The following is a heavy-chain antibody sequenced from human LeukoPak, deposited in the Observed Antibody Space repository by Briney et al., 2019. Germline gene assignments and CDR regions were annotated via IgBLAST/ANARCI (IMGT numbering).Heavy chain of an antibody. CDR3: ARGIPLDAGTDRSWY. J-gene: IGHJ4*02. CDR2: ISSSSSYI. CDR1: GFTFSSYS. V-gene: IGHV3-21*01. Sequence: PGGSLRLSCAASGFTFSSYSMNWVRQAPGKGLEWVSSISSSSSYIYYADSVKGRFTISRDNAKNSLYLQMNSLRAEDTAVYYCARGIPLDAGTDRSWYWGQGTLVTVSS. D-gene: IGHD1-1*01.